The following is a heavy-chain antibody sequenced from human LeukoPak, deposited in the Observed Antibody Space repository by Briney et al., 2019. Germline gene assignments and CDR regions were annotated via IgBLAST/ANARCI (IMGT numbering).Heavy chain of an antibody. V-gene: IGHV1-46*01. J-gene: IGHJ6*03. CDR2: INPGDGAT. Sequence: VASVKVSCKASGFPFTMYYIHWVRQAPGQGLVWMGMINPGDGATTYAQRFRGRVTVTRDISTTTLYMDLRGLRSEDTAVFFCARKEKEGLSESLGGLFASYYTYYYMDGWGRGTTVTVS. CDR1: GFPFTMYY. D-gene: IGHD1-26*01. CDR3: ARKEKEGLSESLGGLFASYYTYYYMDG.